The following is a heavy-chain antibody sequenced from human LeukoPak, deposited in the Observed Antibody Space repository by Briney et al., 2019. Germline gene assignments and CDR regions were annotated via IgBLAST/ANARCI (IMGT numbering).Heavy chain of an antibody. J-gene: IGHJ4*02. V-gene: IGHV1-3*01. D-gene: IGHD1-14*01. CDR3: ARDQYNVIDS. CDR2: INAENGDT. CDR1: GYRFTGYN. Sequence: GASAKVSCKASGYRFTGYNIDWVRQAPGQRPEWMGRINAENGDTKYSQKFQGRVTITRDTFASTSYMELSSLRSEDTAVYYCARDQYNVIDSWGQGTLVTVSS.